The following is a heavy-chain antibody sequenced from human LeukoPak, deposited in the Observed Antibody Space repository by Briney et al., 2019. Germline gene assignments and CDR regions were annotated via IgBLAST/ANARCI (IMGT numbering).Heavy chain of an antibody. J-gene: IGHJ6*02. Sequence: GGSLRLSCEASGFTFSDYYMSWIRKAPGKGLEWVSYISSSGSTIYYADSVKGRFTISRDNAKNSLYLQMNSLRAEDTAVYYCAREDGVVPAATYYYYYGMDVWGQGTTVTVSS. CDR2: ISSSGSTI. CDR3: AREDGVVPAATYYYYYGMDV. V-gene: IGHV3-11*01. D-gene: IGHD2-2*01. CDR1: GFTFSDYY.